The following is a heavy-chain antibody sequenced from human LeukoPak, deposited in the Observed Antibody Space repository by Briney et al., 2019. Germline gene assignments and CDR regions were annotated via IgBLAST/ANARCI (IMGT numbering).Heavy chain of an antibody. Sequence: RTGGSLRLSCAASGFTFDDYAMHWVRQAPGKGLEWVSGISWNSGSIGYADSVKGRFTISRDNAKNSLYLQMNSLRAEDTALYYCAKVNPRSRYSSSWFDYWGQGTLVTVSS. CDR2: ISWNSGSI. V-gene: IGHV3-9*01. D-gene: IGHD6-13*01. CDR3: AKVNPRSRYSSSWFDY. CDR1: GFTFDDYA. J-gene: IGHJ4*02.